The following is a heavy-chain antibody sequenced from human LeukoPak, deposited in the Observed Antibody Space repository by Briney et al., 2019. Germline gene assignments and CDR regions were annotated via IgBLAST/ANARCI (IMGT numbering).Heavy chain of an antibody. CDR1: GGSISSSTYY. J-gene: IGHJ5*02. V-gene: IGHV4-39*07. CDR2: IYYTGST. Sequence: SETLSLTCTVSGGSISSSTYYWGWIRQPPGKGLEWIGYIYYTGSTYCNPSLKSRVTISVNTSENQFSLKLSSVTAADTAVYYCARGRGEGRGISMVRGVRAPSYNWFDPWGHGTLVTVSS. D-gene: IGHD3-10*01. CDR3: ARGRGEGRGISMVRGVRAPSYNWFDP.